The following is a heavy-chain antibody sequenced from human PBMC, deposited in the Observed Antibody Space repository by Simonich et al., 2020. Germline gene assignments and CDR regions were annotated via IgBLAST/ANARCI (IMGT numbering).Heavy chain of an antibody. J-gene: IGHJ4*02. V-gene: IGHV3-23*01. CDR1: GFTFSSYA. CDR2: NIGSGGST. Sequence: EVQLLESGGGLVQPGGSLRLSCAASGFTFSSYAMSWVRQAPGKGRDGVSANIGSGGSTYYADSVKGRFTISRDNSKNTLYLQMNSLRAEDTAVYYCATYYFDYWGQGTLVTVSS. CDR3: ATYYFDY.